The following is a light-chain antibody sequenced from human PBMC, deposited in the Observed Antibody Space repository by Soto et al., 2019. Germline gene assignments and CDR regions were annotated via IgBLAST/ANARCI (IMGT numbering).Light chain of an antibody. Sequence: DIQMTQSPSSLSASVGDRVTITCRASQSISSYINWYQQKPGKAPKLLIYAASSLQSGVPSRFSGGGSGTDFTLTISSLQPEDFATYYCQRSYSTPPYSFGQGTKLEIK. J-gene: IGKJ2*01. CDR2: AAS. CDR1: QSISSY. CDR3: QRSYSTPPYS. V-gene: IGKV1-39*01.